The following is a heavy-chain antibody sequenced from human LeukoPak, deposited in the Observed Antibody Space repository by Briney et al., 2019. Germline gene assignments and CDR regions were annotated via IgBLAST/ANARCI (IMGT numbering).Heavy chain of an antibody. CDR1: GFTFSSYG. D-gene: IGHD6-13*01. J-gene: IGHJ4*02. CDR3: AKAAAATSIDY. V-gene: IGHV3-30*18. Sequence: QAGGSLRLSCAASGFTFSSYGMHWVRQAPGKGLEWVAVISYDGSNKYYADSVKGRFTISRDNSKNTLYLQMNSLRAEDTAVYYCAKAAAATSIDYWGQGTLVTVSS. CDR2: ISYDGSNK.